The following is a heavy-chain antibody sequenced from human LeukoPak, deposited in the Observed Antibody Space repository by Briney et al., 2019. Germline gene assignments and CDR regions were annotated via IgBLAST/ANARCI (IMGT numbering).Heavy chain of an antibody. CDR1: GGSISSYY. CDR2: IYYSGST. CDR3: AKVAKYYYGSETYFFFDH. D-gene: IGHD3-10*01. Sequence: SETLSLTCTVSGGSISSYYWSWIRQPPGKGLEWIGYIYYSGSTNYNPSLKSRVTISVDTSKNQFSLNLRSVTAADTAVYYCAKVAKYYYGSETYFFFDHWGQGTLVTVSS. V-gene: IGHV4-59*12. J-gene: IGHJ4*02.